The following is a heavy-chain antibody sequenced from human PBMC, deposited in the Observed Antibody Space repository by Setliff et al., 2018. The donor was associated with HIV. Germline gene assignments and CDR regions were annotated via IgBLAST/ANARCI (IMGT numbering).Heavy chain of an antibody. J-gene: IGHJ4*02. Sequence: SETLSLTCTVSGGSISSYYWSWIRQPAGKGLEWFGRIYTSGSTNYNPSLKSRVTMSVDTSKNQSSLKLSSVTAADTAVYYCARDRYDSSGYYYGYYFEYWGQGTLVTVSS. CDR2: IYTSGST. CDR3: ARDRYDSSGYYYGYYFEY. CDR1: GGSISSYY. D-gene: IGHD3-22*01. V-gene: IGHV4-4*07.